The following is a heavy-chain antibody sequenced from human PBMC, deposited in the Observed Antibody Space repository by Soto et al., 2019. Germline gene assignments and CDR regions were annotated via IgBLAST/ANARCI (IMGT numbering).Heavy chain of an antibody. CDR3: TRGPPGESSAY. CDR1: GFTFSSYA. D-gene: IGHD3-22*01. J-gene: IGHJ4*02. V-gene: IGHV3-72*01. CDR2: IRNKANSYTT. Sequence: VQLVESGGGVVQPGRSLRLSCAASGFTFSSYAMHWVRQAPGKGLEWVGRIRNKANSYTTEYAASVKGRFTISRDDSQNSLYLQLNSLKTEDTAVYYCTRGPPGESSAYWGQGTLVTVSS.